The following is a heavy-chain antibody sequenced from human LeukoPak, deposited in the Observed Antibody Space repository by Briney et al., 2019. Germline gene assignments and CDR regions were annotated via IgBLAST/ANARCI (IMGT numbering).Heavy chain of an antibody. Sequence: GGSLRLSCAASGFTFSSYAMSWVRQAPGKGLEWVSAISGSGGSTYYADSVKGRFTISRDNSKNALYLQMNSLRAEVRAVYYCAKDPGYSYGYPDYHYMDVWGKGTTVTVSS. D-gene: IGHD5-18*01. CDR1: GFTFSSYA. CDR2: ISGSGGST. CDR3: AKDPGYSYGYPDYHYMDV. J-gene: IGHJ6*03. V-gene: IGHV3-23*01.